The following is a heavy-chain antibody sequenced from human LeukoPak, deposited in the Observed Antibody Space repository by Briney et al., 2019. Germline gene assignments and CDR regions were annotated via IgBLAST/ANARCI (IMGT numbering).Heavy chain of an antibody. CDR2: INHSGST. J-gene: IGHJ5*02. CDR1: GFTFSDYY. D-gene: IGHD3-9*01. Sequence: KAGGSLRLSCAASGFTFSDYYMSWLRQAPGKGLEWLGEINHSGSTNYNPSLKSRVTISVDTSKNQFSLKLSSVTAADTAVYYCARCPNERDILTGYKYNWFDPWGQGTLVTVSS. CDR3: ARCPNERDILTGYKYNWFDP. V-gene: IGHV4-34*01.